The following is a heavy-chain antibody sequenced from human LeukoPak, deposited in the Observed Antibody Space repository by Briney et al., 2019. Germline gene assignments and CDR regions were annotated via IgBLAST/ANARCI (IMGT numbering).Heavy chain of an antibody. Sequence: AGGSLRLSCSASGFTFSSYAMHWVRQAPGKGLEYVSAISSNGGSTYYADSVKGRFTVSRDNSKNTLYLQMNSLRAEDTAVYYCARDRMSGSGWLKEGSRVAYFDYWGQGTLVTVSS. J-gene: IGHJ4*02. CDR3: ARDRMSGSGWLKEGSRVAYFDY. CDR2: ISSNGGST. CDR1: GFTFSSYA. D-gene: IGHD6-19*01. V-gene: IGHV3-64*04.